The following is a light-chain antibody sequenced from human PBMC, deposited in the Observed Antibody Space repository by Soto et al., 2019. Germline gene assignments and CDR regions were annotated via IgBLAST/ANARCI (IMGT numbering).Light chain of an antibody. V-gene: IGLV2-14*01. J-gene: IGLJ1*01. CDR1: SSDIGGYNY. Sequence: QSALTQPASVSGSPGQSITVSCPGTSSDIGGYNYVSWYQQHPGKAPKLMVYEVTNRPSGVSDRFSGSKSVNTASLTISGLQAEDEADYYCQSYDSRLSGYVFGTGTQLTVL. CDR3: QSYDSRLSGYV. CDR2: EVT.